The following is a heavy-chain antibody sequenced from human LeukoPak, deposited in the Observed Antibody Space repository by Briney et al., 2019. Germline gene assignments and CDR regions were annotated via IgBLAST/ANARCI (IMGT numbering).Heavy chain of an antibody. Sequence: GGSLRLSCAASGFTFSSYWMSWVRQAPGKGLEWVANIKQDGSDNYYVDSVKGRFTISKDNAKNSLYLQMNNLRSEDTGVYYCAREDHSKYEYWGQGTLVTVSS. CDR2: IKQDGSDN. CDR1: GFTFSSYW. V-gene: IGHV3-7*01. J-gene: IGHJ4*02. CDR3: AREDHSKYEY. D-gene: IGHD4-11*01.